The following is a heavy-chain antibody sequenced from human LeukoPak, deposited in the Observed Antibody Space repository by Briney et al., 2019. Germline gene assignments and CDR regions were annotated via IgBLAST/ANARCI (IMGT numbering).Heavy chain of an antibody. CDR2: IYYSGST. V-gene: IGHV4-38-2*02. D-gene: IGHD3-10*01. CDR1: GYSISSGYY. J-gene: IGHJ5*02. CDR3: ARLEVRGIHGGWFDP. Sequence: SETLSLTCTVSGYSISSGYYWGWIRQPPGKGLEWIGSIYYSGSTYYNPSLKSRVTISVDTSKNQFSLKLSSVTAADTAVYYCARLEVRGIHGGWFDPWGQGTLVTVSS.